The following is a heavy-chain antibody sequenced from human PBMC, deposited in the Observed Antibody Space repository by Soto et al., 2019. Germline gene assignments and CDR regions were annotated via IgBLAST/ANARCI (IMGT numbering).Heavy chain of an antibody. CDR3: ARQGVGATAGYYYYYYGMDV. CDR2: IYYSGST. D-gene: IGHD1-26*01. CDR1: GGSISSSSYY. J-gene: IGHJ6*02. V-gene: IGHV4-39*01. Sequence: SESLSLTCTGSGGSISSSSYYWGWIRQPPGKGLEWIGSIYYSGSTYYNPSLKSRVTISVDTSKNQFSLKLSSVTAADTAVYYCARQGVGATAGYYYYYYGMDVWGQGTTVTVSS.